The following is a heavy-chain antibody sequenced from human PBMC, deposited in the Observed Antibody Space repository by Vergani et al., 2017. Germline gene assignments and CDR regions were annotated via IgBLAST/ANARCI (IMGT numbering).Heavy chain of an antibody. Sequence: EVQLLESGGGLVQPGGSLRLSCSASGFTFSSYAMSWVRQAPGKGLEWVSAISGSGGSTYYADSVKGRFTISRDNSKNSLYLQMNSLRAEDTAVYYCARDKSHIAAAGGYYGMDVWGQGTTVTVSS. CDR2: ISGSGGST. CDR3: ARDKSHIAAAGGYYGMDV. D-gene: IGHD6-13*01. CDR1: GFTFSSYA. J-gene: IGHJ6*02. V-gene: IGHV3-23*01.